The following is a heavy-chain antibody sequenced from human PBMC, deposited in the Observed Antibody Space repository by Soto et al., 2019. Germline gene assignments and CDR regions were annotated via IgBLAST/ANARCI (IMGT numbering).Heavy chain of an antibody. Sequence: GGSLRLSCAASGFTFSSYSMNWVRQAPGKGLEWVSYISSSSSTIYNADSVKGRFTISRDNAKNSLYLQMNSLRAEDTAVYYCARSHFDWFLVVDYWGQGTLVTVSS. V-gene: IGHV3-48*01. D-gene: IGHD3-9*01. CDR2: ISSSSSTI. CDR1: GFTFSSYS. J-gene: IGHJ4*02. CDR3: ARSHFDWFLVVDY.